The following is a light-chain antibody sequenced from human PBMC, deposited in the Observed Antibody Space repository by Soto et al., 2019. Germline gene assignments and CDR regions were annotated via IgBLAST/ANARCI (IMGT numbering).Light chain of an antibody. J-gene: IGKJ1*01. V-gene: IGKV2-24*01. Sequence: DIVMTQSPLSLPVTPGEPASISCRSSQSLQHVNGNKYFDWLQQRPGQPPRLLIYKISNRLSGVPDRFSGSGAGTDFTLKISRVEAEDVGIYYCMQATQFQTFGQGTKVDI. CDR2: KIS. CDR3: MQATQFQT. CDR1: QSLQHVNGNKY.